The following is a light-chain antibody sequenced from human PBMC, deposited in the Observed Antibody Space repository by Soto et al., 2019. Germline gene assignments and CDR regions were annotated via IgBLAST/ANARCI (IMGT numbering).Light chain of an antibody. CDR3: HLRSNWWT. V-gene: IGKV3-11*01. J-gene: IGKJ1*01. CDR2: DTS. Sequence: EVVLTQSPATLSLFPGERATLSCRASQSVSSSLAWYQQKPGQPPRVLIYDTSNRATGIPARFSGSGSGTDFTLTISSLEPEDFAVYYCHLRSNWWTLGQGTKVDIK. CDR1: QSVSSS.